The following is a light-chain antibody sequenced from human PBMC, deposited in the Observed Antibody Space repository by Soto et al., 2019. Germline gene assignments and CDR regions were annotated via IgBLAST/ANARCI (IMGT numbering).Light chain of an antibody. CDR1: QDISKY. J-gene: IGKJ3*01. Sequence: DIQMTQSPSSLSASVGDRVTITCQASQDISKYLSWYQQKAGKAPKLLIYDASNLERGVPSRFSGSGAGTDFSFVINSLQTEDIGTYYSQQYDNFPLTFGPGTKVDFK. CDR2: DAS. V-gene: IGKV1-33*01. CDR3: QQYDNFPLT.